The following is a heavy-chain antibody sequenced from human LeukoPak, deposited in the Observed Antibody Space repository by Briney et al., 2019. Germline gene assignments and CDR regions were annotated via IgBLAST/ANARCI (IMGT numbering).Heavy chain of an antibody. Sequence: PGGSLRLSCAASGLIVSSNYMGWVRQAPGKGLEWVSLIYSGDRTYYADSVKGRFRISRDNYKNTLYLQMNRLRAEDTAFYCCTRDSLRCSCTTCYREEYWGQGTLVTVSS. J-gene: IGHJ4*02. CDR1: GLIVSSNY. CDR3: TRDSLRCSCTTCYREEY. CDR2: IYSGDRT. D-gene: IGHD2-2*01. V-gene: IGHV3-66*01.